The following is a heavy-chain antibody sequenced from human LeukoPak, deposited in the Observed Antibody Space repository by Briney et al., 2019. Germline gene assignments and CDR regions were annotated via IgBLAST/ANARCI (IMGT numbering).Heavy chain of an antibody. J-gene: IGHJ3*02. CDR1: GYTFTGYY. CDR3: ARVNRLMGAFDI. CDR2: INPNSGGT. Sequence: ASVKVSCKASGYTFTGYYMHWVRQAPGQGLEWMGWINPNSGGTNYAQKFQGRVTITRDTSISTAYMELSRLRSDDTAVYYCARVNRLMGAFDIWGQGTMVTVSS. D-gene: IGHD3-16*01. V-gene: IGHV1-2*02.